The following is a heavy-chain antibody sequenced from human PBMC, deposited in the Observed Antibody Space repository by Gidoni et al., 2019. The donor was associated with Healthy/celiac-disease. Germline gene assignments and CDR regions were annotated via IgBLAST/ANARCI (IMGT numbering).Heavy chain of an antibody. CDR2: IYTSGST. CDR3: ARDTHHRGPERENWFDP. J-gene: IGHJ5*02. CDR1: AGSISRSY. D-gene: IGHD1-1*01. V-gene: IGHV4-4*07. Sequence: QVQLQASGPGLVKPSETLSLPCTVSAGSISRSYWSWIRQPAGKGLEWIGRIYTSGSTNYNPSLKSRVTMSVDTSKNQFSLKLSSVTAADTAVYYCARDTHHRGPERENWFDPWGQGTLVTVSS.